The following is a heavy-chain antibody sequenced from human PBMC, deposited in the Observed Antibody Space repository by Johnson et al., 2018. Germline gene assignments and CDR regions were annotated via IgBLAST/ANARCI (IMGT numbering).Heavy chain of an antibody. D-gene: IGHD5-12*01. V-gene: IGHV3-21*01. Sequence: VQLVQSGGGLVKPGGSLRLSCAASGFTFSAYRMSWVRQAPGKGLEWVSSISTTSHYIYYVDSVKGRFTITRDNSRDSLYLQRDNLRTEDTAVYDCARRNDGYDFGYYLDVWGKGTTVTVSS. CDR2: ISTTSHYI. CDR1: GFTFSAYR. CDR3: ARRNDGYDFGYYLDV. J-gene: IGHJ6*03.